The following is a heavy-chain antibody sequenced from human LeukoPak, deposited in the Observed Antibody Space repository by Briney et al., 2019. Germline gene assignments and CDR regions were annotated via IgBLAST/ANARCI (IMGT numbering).Heavy chain of an antibody. CDR3: ATIFGVGSHDY. J-gene: IGHJ4*02. CDR2: IYYSGST. D-gene: IGHD3-3*01. Sequence: SETLSLTCTVSGGSISSYYWSWIRQPPGKGLEWIGYIYYSGSTNYNPSLKSRVTISVDTSKNQFSLKLSSVTAADTAVYYCATIFGVGSHDYWGQGTLVTVSS. CDR1: GGSISSYY. V-gene: IGHV4-59*01.